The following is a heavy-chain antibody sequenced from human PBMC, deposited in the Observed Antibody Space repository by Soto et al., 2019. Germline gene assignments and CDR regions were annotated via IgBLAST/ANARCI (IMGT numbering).Heavy chain of an antibody. CDR2: IFPADSDT. Sequence: RGESLKISCKGSGYIFATSWIAWVRQMPGKGLEWVGIIFPADSDTRYSPSFQGQVTISADKSITTAYLQWSSLKASDTAMYYCARPGFSGYAFDYWGQGTLVTVSS. V-gene: IGHV5-51*01. D-gene: IGHD5-12*01. CDR1: GYIFATSW. J-gene: IGHJ4*02. CDR3: ARPGFSGYAFDY.